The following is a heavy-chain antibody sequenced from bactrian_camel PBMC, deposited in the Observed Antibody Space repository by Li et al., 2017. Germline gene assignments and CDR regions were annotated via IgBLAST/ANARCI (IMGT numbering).Heavy chain of an antibody. V-gene: IGHV3S40*01. CDR1: DDTYSSYERYC. J-gene: IGHJ6*01. Sequence: VQLVESGGGSVQSGGSLRLSCVVSDDTYSSYERYCMAWFRRRPGKEREGVAAIDADGTTDYADSVQGRFTISRDNAKRTVYLQMNTLKPEDTGVYYCAPPPANVATERLCGYWGQGTQVTVS. D-gene: IGHD6*01. CDR2: IDADGTT. CDR3: APPPANVATERLCGY.